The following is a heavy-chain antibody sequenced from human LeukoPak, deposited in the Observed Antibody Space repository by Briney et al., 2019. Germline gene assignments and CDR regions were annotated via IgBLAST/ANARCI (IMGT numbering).Heavy chain of an antibody. D-gene: IGHD2-15*01. CDR3: TTAPRGYCSGGSCSYAFDI. CDR2: IKSKSDGGTT. V-gene: IGHV3-15*01. J-gene: IGHJ3*02. CDR1: TFTFSNAW. Sequence: PGGSLRLSCAASTFTFSNAWMIWVRQAPGKGREWVGRIKSKSDGGTTDYAAPVKGRFTISRDDSKNTVYLQMNSLKTEDTAVYYCTTAPRGYCSGGSCSYAFDIWGQGTMVTVSS.